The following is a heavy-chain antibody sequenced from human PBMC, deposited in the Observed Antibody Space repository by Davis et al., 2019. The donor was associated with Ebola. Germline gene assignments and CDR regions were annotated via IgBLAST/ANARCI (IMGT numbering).Heavy chain of an antibody. Sequence: AASVKVSCKASGGTFSSYAISWVRQAPGQRLEWMGWINAGNGNTKYSRKFQGRVTIIRDTSATTSYMELSSLRFEDTAVYYCAREIRGSGGGLDYWGRGTLVTVSS. CDR2: INAGNGNT. CDR3: AREIRGSGGGLDY. V-gene: IGHV1-3*01. J-gene: IGHJ4*02. CDR1: GGTFSSYA. D-gene: IGHD2-15*01.